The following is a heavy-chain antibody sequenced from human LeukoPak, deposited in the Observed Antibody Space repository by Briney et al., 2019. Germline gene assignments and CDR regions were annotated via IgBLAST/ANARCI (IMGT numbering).Heavy chain of an antibody. CDR1: GFTFSSYW. V-gene: IGHV3-74*01. J-gene: IGHJ5*01. CDR3: AKGPSSGWYDS. Sequence: GGSLRLSCAASGFTFSSYWMHWVRQAPGKRLVWVSRINSDGSSTSYADSVKGRFTISRDNAKNTLYLQMNSLRAEDTAVYYCAKGPSSGWYDSWGQGTLVTVSS. D-gene: IGHD6-19*01. CDR2: INSDGSST.